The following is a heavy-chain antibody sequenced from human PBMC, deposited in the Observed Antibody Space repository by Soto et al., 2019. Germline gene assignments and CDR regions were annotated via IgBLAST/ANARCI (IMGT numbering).Heavy chain of an antibody. Sequence: SGPTLVNPTQTLTLACSFSGFSLSASGVGVGWIRQPPGKALEWLALIYWDDDKRYRPSLRSRATITKDTSKNQVVLTMTNMDPVDTATYFCAHVTEGALDIWGQGTMVTVS. V-gene: IGHV2-5*02. CDR3: AHVTEGALDI. CDR2: IYWDDDK. CDR1: GFSLSASGVG. J-gene: IGHJ3*02.